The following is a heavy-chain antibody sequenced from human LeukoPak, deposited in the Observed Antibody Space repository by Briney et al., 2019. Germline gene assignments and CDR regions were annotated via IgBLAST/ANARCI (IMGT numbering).Heavy chain of an antibody. Sequence: GGSLRLSCAASGFTFGDYGMSWVRQAPGKGLEWVSGINWNGGSTGYADSVKGRFTISIDNAKNSLYLQMNSLRAEDTGFYYCAAYYYGSGSCGQFDYWGQGTLVTVSS. V-gene: IGHV3-20*04. J-gene: IGHJ4*02. CDR3: AAYYYGSGSCGQFDY. D-gene: IGHD3-10*01. CDR2: INWNGGST. CDR1: GFTFGDYG.